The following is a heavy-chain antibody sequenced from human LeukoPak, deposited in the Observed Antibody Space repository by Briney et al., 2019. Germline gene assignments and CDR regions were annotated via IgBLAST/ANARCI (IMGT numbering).Heavy chain of an antibody. CDR1: GYTFTSYD. Sequence: GASVKVSCKASGYTFTSYDINWVRQATGQGLEWMGWMDPNSGGTNYAQKFQGRVTMTRDTSISTAYMELSRLRSDETAVYYCARAALWFGELLDGMDVWGQGTTVTVSS. V-gene: IGHV1-2*02. D-gene: IGHD3-10*01. CDR3: ARAALWFGELLDGMDV. CDR2: MDPNSGGT. J-gene: IGHJ6*02.